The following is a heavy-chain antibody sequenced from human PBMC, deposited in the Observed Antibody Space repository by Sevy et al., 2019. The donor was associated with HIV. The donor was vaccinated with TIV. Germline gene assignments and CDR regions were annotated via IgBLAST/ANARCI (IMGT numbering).Heavy chain of an antibody. Sequence: GTVKVSCKASGYTFIDYYIHWVRRAPGQALERMGRINPNSRATNYAQKFQDRVTMSRDTSISTSYMGLRRLRSDDTAVYYCAREDYYDASGGWVDPWGQGTLVFVSS. J-gene: IGHJ5*02. CDR1: GYTFIDYY. V-gene: IGHV1-2*06. CDR3: AREDYYDASGGWVDP. D-gene: IGHD3-22*01. CDR2: INPNSRAT.